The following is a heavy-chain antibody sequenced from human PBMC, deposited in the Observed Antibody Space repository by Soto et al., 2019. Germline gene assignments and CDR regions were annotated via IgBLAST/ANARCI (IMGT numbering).Heavy chain of an antibody. CDR1: GGSISSGCYS. CDR2: IYHSGST. V-gene: IGHV4-30-2*01. J-gene: IGHJ4*02. CDR3: ARGLYGDYVLAFAY. D-gene: IGHD4-17*01. Sequence: PSETLSLTCAVSGGSISSGCYSWSWIRQPPGKGLEWIGYIYHSGSTYYNPSLKSRVTISVDRSKNQFSLKLSSVTAADTAVYYCARGLYGDYVLAFAYWGQGTLVTVSS.